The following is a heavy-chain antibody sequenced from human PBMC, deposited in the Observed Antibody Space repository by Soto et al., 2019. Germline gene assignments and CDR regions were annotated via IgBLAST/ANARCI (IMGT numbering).Heavy chain of an antibody. D-gene: IGHD3-16*01. Sequence: QVHLVESGGGVVQPGRSLRLSCAASGFIFSSCGMHWVRQAPGKGLEWVAVISYDGINKYYGDSVKGRFAISRDNSKNTLYLQMNSLSADDTAVYYCVQDRGPFGDGRERGDYGGQGTLVAVSS. V-gene: IGHV3-30*18. CDR2: ISYDGINK. CDR3: VQDRGPFGDGRERGDY. J-gene: IGHJ4*02. CDR1: GFIFSSCG.